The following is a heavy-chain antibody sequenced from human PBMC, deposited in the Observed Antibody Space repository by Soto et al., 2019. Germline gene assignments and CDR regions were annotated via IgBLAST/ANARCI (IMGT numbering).Heavy chain of an antibody. D-gene: IGHD6-13*01. V-gene: IGHV1-69*12. CDR1: GGTFSSYA. J-gene: IGHJ6*02. CDR2: IIPIIGTA. Sequence: QVQLVQSGAEVKKPGSSVKVSCKASGGTFSSYANNWVRQAPGQGLEWMGGIIPIIGTANYAQKFQGRVTITADEFTSTAYMELSSLRSEDTAVYYCARGIGEQQPPGYGMDVWGQGTTVTVSS. CDR3: ARGIGEQQPPGYGMDV.